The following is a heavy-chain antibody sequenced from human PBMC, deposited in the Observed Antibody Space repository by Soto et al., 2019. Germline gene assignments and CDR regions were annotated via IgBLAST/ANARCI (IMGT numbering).Heavy chain of an antibody. CDR2: IKSKTDGGTT. Sequence: EVQLVESGGGSVKPGGSLRLSCAVSGFTFSKVWMNWVRQAPGKGLEWVGRIKSKTDGGTTDYAAAVKGRFTITRDDSKDTLYLQMNSLKTEDTAVYFCTTGRDDLLYWGQGTLVTVSS. D-gene: IGHD1-1*01. CDR1: GFTFSKVW. J-gene: IGHJ4*02. CDR3: TTGRDDLLY. V-gene: IGHV3-15*07.